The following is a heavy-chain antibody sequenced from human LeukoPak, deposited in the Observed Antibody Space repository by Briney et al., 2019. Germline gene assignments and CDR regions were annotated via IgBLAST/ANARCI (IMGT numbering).Heavy chain of an antibody. J-gene: IGHJ3*02. V-gene: IGHV4-39*07. D-gene: IGHD5-24*01. CDR2: IYYSGST. CDR1: GASISSSSYY. CDR3: AREDGRDGYNRIRNASDI. Sequence: SETLSLTCTVSGASISSSSYYWGWIRQPPGKGLEWIGSIYYSGSTYYNPSLKSRVTISVDTSKNQFSLKLSSVTAADTAVYYCAREDGRDGYNRIRNASDIWGQGTMVTVSS.